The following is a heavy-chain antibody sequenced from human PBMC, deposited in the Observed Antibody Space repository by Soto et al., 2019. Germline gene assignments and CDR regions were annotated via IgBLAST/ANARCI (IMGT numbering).Heavy chain of an antibody. J-gene: IGHJ5*02. D-gene: IGHD5-18*01. CDR3: ARGGQWGGYSYGSVVALFDP. CDR1: GGTFSSYA. V-gene: IGHV1-69*13. CDR2: IIPIFGTA. Sequence: SVKVSCKASGGTFSSYAISWVRQAPGQGLEWMGGIIPIFGTANYAQKFQGRVTITADESTSTAYMELSSLRSEDTAVYYCARGGQWGGYSYGSVVALFDPWGQGTLVTVSS.